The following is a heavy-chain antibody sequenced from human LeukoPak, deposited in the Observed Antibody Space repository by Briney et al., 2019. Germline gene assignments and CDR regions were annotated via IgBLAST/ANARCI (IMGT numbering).Heavy chain of an antibody. CDR3: ARGQVKYQLLSTYYYYYYMDV. Sequence: SETLSLTXTVSGTSMSSYYWSWIRQPAGKTLEWIGRIYVSGSTKYNPSLESRVTMSLDTSKNQFSLKLSSVTAADTAVYYCARGQVKYQLLSTYYYYYYMDVWGKGTTVTVSS. V-gene: IGHV4-4*07. D-gene: IGHD2-2*01. J-gene: IGHJ6*03. CDR1: GTSMSSYY. CDR2: IYVSGST.